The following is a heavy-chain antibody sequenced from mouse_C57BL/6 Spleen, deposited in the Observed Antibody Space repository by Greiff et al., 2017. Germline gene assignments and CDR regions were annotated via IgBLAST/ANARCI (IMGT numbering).Heavy chain of an antibody. CDR3: ARKATGGGAMDY. CDR1: GYSFTDYY. V-gene: IGHV1-39*01. CDR2: INPNYGTT. D-gene: IGHD6-1*01. Sequence: VQLQQSGPELVKPGASVKISCKASGYSFTDYYMNWVKQSPGKSLEWIGVINPNYGTTNYNPKFKGKATLTVDQSSSTAYLQLNSLTSEDSAVYYCARKATGGGAMDYWGQGTSVTVSS. J-gene: IGHJ4*01.